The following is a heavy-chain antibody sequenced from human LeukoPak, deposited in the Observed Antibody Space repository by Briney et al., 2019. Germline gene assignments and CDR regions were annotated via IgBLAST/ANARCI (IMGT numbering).Heavy chain of an antibody. Sequence: ASVKVSCKASGYTFTSYGISWVRQAPGQGLEWMGWINPNSGDTNYAQKFQGRVTMTRDTSISTAYMELSSLTSDDTAVYYCVRAVANNWFDPWGQGTLVTVSS. D-gene: IGHD4-23*01. CDR3: VRAVANNWFDP. J-gene: IGHJ5*02. CDR2: INPNSGDT. V-gene: IGHV1-2*02. CDR1: GYTFTSYG.